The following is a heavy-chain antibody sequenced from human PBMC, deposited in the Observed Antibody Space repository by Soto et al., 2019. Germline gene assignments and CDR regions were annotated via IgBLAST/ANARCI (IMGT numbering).Heavy chain of an antibody. Sequence: QIQLVQSGAEVKKPGASVKVSCKTSGYTFTDHGISWVRQAPGQGLEWMGWISAYSDNTDYAQKFQGRVTMTTDKSTNTAYMELRSLTSDDTAVYYCATDRPRLTQQFVDVYWGQGTLVTVSS. J-gene: IGHJ4*02. V-gene: IGHV1-18*01. CDR2: ISAYSDNT. CDR3: ATDRPRLTQQFVDVY. D-gene: IGHD6-13*01. CDR1: GYTFTDHG.